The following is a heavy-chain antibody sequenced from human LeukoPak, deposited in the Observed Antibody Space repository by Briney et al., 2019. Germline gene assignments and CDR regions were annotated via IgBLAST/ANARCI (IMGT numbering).Heavy chain of an antibody. CDR2: IGGSGVST. D-gene: IGHD1-26*01. V-gene: IGHV3-23*01. CDR1: GYTFSSYA. Sequence: GGSLRLSCAASGYTFSSYAMSWVRQAPGKGLEWVSSIGGSGVSTCYADSVKGRFTISRDNAKNSLYLQMNSLRAEDTAVYYCARWGVGATGLDYWGQGTLVTVSS. CDR3: ARWGVGATGLDY. J-gene: IGHJ4*02.